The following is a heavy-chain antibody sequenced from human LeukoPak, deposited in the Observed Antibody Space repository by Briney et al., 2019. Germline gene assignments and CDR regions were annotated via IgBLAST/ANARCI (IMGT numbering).Heavy chain of an antibody. D-gene: IGHD3-10*01. CDR2: INHSGST. CDR3: ARALPGSGSYYLNY. J-gene: IGHJ4*02. V-gene: IGHV4-34*01. CDR1: GGSFSGYY. Sequence: KPSETLSLTCAVYGGSFSGYYWSWIRQPPGKGLEWIGEINHSGSTNYNPSLKSRVTISVDTSKNQFSLKLSSVTAADTAVYHCARALPGSGSYYLNYWGQGTLVTVSS.